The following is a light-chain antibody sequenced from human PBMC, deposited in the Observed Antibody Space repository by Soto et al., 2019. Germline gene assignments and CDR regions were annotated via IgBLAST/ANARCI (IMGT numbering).Light chain of an antibody. Sequence: ETVMTQSPATLSVSPGERATLSCRASQTIRSTLAWFQQKPGQAPRLLIYDASTRANGIPARFRGSGSGTEFTLTISSLPSEDFAVYYGQQYDNWPRTFGQGTIVDIK. CDR1: QTIRST. CDR3: QQYDNWPRT. V-gene: IGKV3-15*01. CDR2: DAS. J-gene: IGKJ1*01.